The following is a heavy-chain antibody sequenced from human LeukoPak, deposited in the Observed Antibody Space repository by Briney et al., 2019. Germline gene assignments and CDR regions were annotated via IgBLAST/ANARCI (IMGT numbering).Heavy chain of an antibody. Sequence: GGSLRLSCAASGFTFSSYAMHWVRQAPGKGLEWVAVISYDGSNKYYADSVKGRFTISRDNSKNTLHLQVNSLRAEDTAVYYCAKDRGYSNYGMDVWGQGTTVSVSS. CDR2: ISYDGSNK. CDR3: AKDRGYSNYGMDV. D-gene: IGHD3-22*01. V-gene: IGHV3-30*18. J-gene: IGHJ6*02. CDR1: GFTFSSYA.